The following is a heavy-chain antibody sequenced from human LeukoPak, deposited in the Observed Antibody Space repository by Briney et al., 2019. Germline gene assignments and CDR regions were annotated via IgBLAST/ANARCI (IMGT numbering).Heavy chain of an antibody. V-gene: IGHV3-48*01. J-gene: IGHJ4*02. D-gene: IGHD2-15*01. Sequence: GGSLRLSCAASGFTLSSYSMNWVRQAPGKGLELISYINDGSTTIYYADSVKGRFTISRDNAKNSLYLQMNSLRAEDTAVYYCARDKGGPDYWGQGTLVTVSS. CDR2: INDGSTTI. CDR1: GFTLSSYS. CDR3: ARDKGGPDY.